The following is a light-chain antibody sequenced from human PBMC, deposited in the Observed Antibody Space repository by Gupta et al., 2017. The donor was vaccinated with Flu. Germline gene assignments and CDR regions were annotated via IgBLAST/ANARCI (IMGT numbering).Light chain of an antibody. CDR1: GSDVGSYNL. V-gene: IGLV2-23*01. CDR3: CSYVASSKRVR. Sequence: SALTQPASVSGSPGQSVTISCTGSGSDVGSYNLVSWYQQYPGKAPKLMIYEDIKRPSGVSNRFSGSKYGTRASLTIAGLQAEDEADYYCCSYVASSKRVRFGGGTKLTVL. CDR2: EDI. J-gene: IGLJ2*01.